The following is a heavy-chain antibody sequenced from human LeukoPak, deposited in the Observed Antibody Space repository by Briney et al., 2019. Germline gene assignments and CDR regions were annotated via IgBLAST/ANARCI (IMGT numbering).Heavy chain of an antibody. V-gene: IGHV4-59*01. D-gene: IGHD1-26*01. CDR2: IYYSGST. CDR1: GGSISSYY. CDR3: ARQSSGSYLPDFDY. Sequence: PSETLSLTCTVSGGSISSYYWSWIRQPPGKGLEWIGYIYYSGSTNYNPSLKSRVTISIDTSKSQFSLNLSSVTAADTAVYYCARQSSGSYLPDFDYWGQETLVTVSS. J-gene: IGHJ4*02.